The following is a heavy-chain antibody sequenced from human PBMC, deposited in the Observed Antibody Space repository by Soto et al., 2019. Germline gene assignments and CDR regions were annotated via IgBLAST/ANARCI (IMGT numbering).Heavy chain of an antibody. Sequence: QVQLVQSGAEVKKPGASVKVSCKASGYTFTSYGISWVRQAPGQGLEWMGWISAYNGNTNYAQKLQGRVTMTTDTSTSTAYMGLRSLRSDDTAVYYCARAGYCSGGSCYSFPYYYYGMDVWGQGTTVTVSS. CDR2: ISAYNGNT. V-gene: IGHV1-18*01. CDR1: GYTFTSYG. J-gene: IGHJ6*02. D-gene: IGHD2-15*01. CDR3: ARAGYCSGGSCYSFPYYYYGMDV.